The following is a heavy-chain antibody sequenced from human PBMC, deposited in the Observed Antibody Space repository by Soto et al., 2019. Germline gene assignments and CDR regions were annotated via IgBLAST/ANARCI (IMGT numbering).Heavy chain of an antibody. D-gene: IGHD4-4*01. Sequence: QPGGSLRLSCAASGFTFSSYEMTWVRQPPGKGLEWVSHISSSGVTIYYADSVKGRFTISRDNAKNSLYLQMSSLRAEDTAVYYCARVTFGMDVWGQGTTVTVSS. CDR1: GFTFSSYE. CDR3: ARVTFGMDV. J-gene: IGHJ6*02. V-gene: IGHV3-48*03. CDR2: ISSSGVTI.